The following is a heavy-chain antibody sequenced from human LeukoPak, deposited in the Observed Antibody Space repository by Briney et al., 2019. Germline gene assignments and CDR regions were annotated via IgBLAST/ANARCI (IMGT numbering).Heavy chain of an antibody. V-gene: IGHV1-2*02. CDR2: INPNSGGT. CDR1: GYTFTGYY. Sequence: ASVKVSCKASGYTFTGYYMHWVRQAPGQGLEWMGWINPNSGGTNYAQKFQGRVTMTRDTSISTAYMELSRLRSDDTAVYYCASVARYCSSTSCYKTTVATFDYWGQGTLVTVSS. J-gene: IGHJ4*02. D-gene: IGHD2-2*02. CDR3: ASVARYCSSTSCYKTTVATFDY.